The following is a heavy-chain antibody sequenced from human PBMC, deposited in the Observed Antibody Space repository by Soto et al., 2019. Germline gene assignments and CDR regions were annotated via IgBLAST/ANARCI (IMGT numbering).Heavy chain of an antibody. D-gene: IGHD6-13*01. CDR3: ARHSGSSSWYLFDY. Sequence: PSETLSLTCTVSGGSISSGDYYWSWIRQPPGKGLEWIGYIYYSGSTYYNPSLKSRVTISVDTSKNQFSLKLSSVTAADTAVYYCARHSGSSSWYLFDYWGQGTLVTVSS. CDR2: IYYSGST. CDR1: GGSISSGDYY. J-gene: IGHJ4*02. V-gene: IGHV4-39*01.